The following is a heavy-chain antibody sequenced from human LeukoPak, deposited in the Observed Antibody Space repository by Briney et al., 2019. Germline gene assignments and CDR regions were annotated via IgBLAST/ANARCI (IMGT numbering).Heavy chain of an antibody. D-gene: IGHD2-15*01. J-gene: IGHJ4*02. V-gene: IGHV3-7*01. CDR1: GFTFSSYW. Sequence: TGGSLRPSCAASGFTFSSYWMSWVRQAPGKGLEWVANIKQDESEKYYVDSVKGRFTISRDNAKNSLYLQMNSLRAEDTAVYYCARDLGYCSGGSCYAGGFDYWGQGTLVTVSS. CDR2: IKQDESEK. CDR3: ARDLGYCSGGSCYAGGFDY.